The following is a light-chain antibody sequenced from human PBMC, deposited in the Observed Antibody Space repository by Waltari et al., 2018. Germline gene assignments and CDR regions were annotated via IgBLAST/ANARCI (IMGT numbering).Light chain of an antibody. CDR1: QSVLYSSNNKDY. Sequence: DIVMTQSPDSLAVSLGERATINCKSSQSVLYSSNNKDYLAWYQHKVGQPPKLLIYWASTRESGVPDRFSGSGSGTDFTLTISTLQAEDVAVYYCQQYHSAPTFGQ. CDR2: WAS. CDR3: QQYHSAPT. V-gene: IGKV4-1*01. J-gene: IGKJ1*01.